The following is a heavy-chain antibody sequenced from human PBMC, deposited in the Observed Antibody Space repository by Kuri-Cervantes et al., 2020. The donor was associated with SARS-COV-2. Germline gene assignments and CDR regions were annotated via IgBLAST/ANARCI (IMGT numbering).Heavy chain of an antibody. D-gene: IGHD4-23*01. CDR3: ATPAPEYGGNSGGWVF. V-gene: IGHV3-7*01. J-gene: IGHJ4*02. CDR2: IKQDGSEK. Sequence: LSLTCAASGFTFSSYWMSWVRQAPGKGLEWVANIKQDGSEKYYVDSVKGRFTISRDNAKNSLYLQMNSLRAEDTAVYYCATPAPEYGGNSGGWVFWGQGTLVTVSS. CDR1: GFTFSSYW.